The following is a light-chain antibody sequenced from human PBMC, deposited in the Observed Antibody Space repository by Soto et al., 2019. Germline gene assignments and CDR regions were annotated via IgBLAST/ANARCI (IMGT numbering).Light chain of an antibody. Sequence: QSALTQPASVSGSPGQSITISCTGTNSDVGPYNYVSWYQHHPGKAPKLLIYEVTKRPSGVSNRFSGSKSGNTASLTISGLQAEDEADYYCSSYTTSSTLVFGGGTKVTVL. CDR3: SSYTTSSTLV. J-gene: IGLJ3*02. CDR1: NSDVGPYNY. V-gene: IGLV2-14*01. CDR2: EVT.